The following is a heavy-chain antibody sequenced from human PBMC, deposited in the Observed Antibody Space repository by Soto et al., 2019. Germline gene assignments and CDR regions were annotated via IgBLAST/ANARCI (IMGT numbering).Heavy chain of an antibody. CDR3: ARGGSGYTWFNEF. D-gene: IGHD3-22*01. Sequence: QAQLVQSGAEVKKPGSSVKVSCKASGGRFSSYPISWVRQVPGQGLEGMGGIIPVLQTAYYTQRFQGRVTITADESTNTAYMELSSLRSEDTALYYFARGGSGYTWFNEFWGQGTLVTVSS. V-gene: IGHV1-69*01. J-gene: IGHJ4*02. CDR2: IIPVLQTA. CDR1: GGRFSSYP.